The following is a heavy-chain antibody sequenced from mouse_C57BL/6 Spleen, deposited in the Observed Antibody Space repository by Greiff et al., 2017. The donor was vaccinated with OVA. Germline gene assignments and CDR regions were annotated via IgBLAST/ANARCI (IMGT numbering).Heavy chain of an antibody. J-gene: IGHJ3*01. CDR1: GYTFTDYY. CDR2: INPNNGGT. Sequence: VQLQQSGPELVKPGASVKISCKASGYTFTDYYMNWVKQSHGKSLEWIGDINPNNGGTSYNQKFKGKATLTVDKSSSTAYMELRSLTSEDSAVYYCAREGLWSMVRKAWFAYWGQGTLVTVSA. CDR3: AREGLWSMVRKAWFAY. V-gene: IGHV1-26*01. D-gene: IGHD2-2*01.